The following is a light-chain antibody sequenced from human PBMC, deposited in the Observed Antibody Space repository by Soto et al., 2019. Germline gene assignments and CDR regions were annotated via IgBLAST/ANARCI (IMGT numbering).Light chain of an antibody. CDR1: SSDVGSYNL. Sequence: QSALTQPASVSGSPGQSITISCTGTSSDVGSYNLVSWYQQHPGKAPKLMIYEVSKRPSGVSNRFSGSKSGNTASLTISGLQAEAEADYYCCSYAGSSTFVVFGGGTKRTVL. J-gene: IGLJ2*01. CDR2: EVS. CDR3: CSYAGSSTFVV. V-gene: IGLV2-23*02.